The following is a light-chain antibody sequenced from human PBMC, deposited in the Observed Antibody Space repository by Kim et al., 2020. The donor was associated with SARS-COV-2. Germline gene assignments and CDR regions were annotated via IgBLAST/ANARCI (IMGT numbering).Light chain of an antibody. CDR3: HQYNSPWT. CDR1: QSIDTH. Sequence: SASVGDRVTITCRASQSIDTHLAWHQQKPGKAPRLLVFDASSLGSGVPSRFSSSGSGTEFTLTISSLQPDDFATYYCHQYNSPWTFGQGTKVDI. V-gene: IGKV1-5*01. J-gene: IGKJ1*01. CDR2: DAS.